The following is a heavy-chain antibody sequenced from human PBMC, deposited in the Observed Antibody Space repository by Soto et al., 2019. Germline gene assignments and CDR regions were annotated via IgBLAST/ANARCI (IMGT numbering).Heavy chain of an antibody. J-gene: IGHJ6*04. CDR1: EFTFNTYW. Sequence: EVQLVESGGGLVQPGGSLRLSCLASEFTFNTYWMNWVRQAPGRGLEWVANIKDDGSEKNYVDSVKGRFTISRDNAKNSLNFQMNSLRGEAMAVYFCARDWGTPGRGSAVGYYYHYGMDVWGEGTTVSVAS. CDR2: IKDDGSEK. V-gene: IGHV3-7*05. D-gene: IGHD3-16*01. CDR3: ARDWGTPGRGSAVGYYYHYGMDV.